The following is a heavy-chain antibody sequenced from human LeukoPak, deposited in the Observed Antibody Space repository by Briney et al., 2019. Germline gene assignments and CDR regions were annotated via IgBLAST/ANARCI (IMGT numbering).Heavy chain of an antibody. CDR3: GKKKFSWSGSLHLEF. Sequence: GGSLRLSCAASGFTFSSYGMHWVRQAPGKGLEWVAVISYDGSNKYYADSVKGRFTISRDNSKNTLYLQMNSLRAEDTAVYYCGKKKFSWSGSLHLEFWGQGTLVTVSS. CDR1: GFTFSSYG. V-gene: IGHV3-30*18. CDR2: ISYDGSNK. D-gene: IGHD3-10*01. J-gene: IGHJ4*02.